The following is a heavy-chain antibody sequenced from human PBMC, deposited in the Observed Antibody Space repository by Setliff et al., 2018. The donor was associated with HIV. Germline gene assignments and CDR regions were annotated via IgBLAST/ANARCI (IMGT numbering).Heavy chain of an antibody. Sequence: GGSLRLSCAASGFTFNFYWMHWVRLDPGRGLVWVSSINTDGFTTRYADSVKGRFTISRDNAKSTVYLQMNSLRTEDTAVFYCAKDRGGSRYHMDVWGKGTTVTVSS. CDR2: INTDGFTT. V-gene: IGHV3-74*01. CDR3: AKDRGGSRYHMDV. D-gene: IGHD1-26*01. CDR1: GFTFNFYW. J-gene: IGHJ6*03.